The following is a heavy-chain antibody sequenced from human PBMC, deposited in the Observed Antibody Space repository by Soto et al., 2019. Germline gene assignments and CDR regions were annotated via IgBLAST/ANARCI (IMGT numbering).Heavy chain of an antibody. J-gene: IGHJ6*02. Sequence: PSETLSLTCAVSGGSISSSNWWSWVRQPPGKGLEWIGEIYHSGSTNYNPSLKSRVTISVDKSKNQFSLKLSSVTAVDTAVYYCAKALRATRGYYYGMDVWGQGTTVTVSS. V-gene: IGHV4-4*02. CDR3: AKALRATRGYYYGMDV. D-gene: IGHD5-12*01. CDR1: GGSISSSNW. CDR2: IYHSGST.